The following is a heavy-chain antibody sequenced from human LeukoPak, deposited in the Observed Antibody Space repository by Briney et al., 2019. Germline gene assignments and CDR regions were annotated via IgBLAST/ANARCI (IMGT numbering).Heavy chain of an antibody. V-gene: IGHV4-59*01. CDR1: GGSISSYY. CDR3: ARTEESGYSYRYFGYYYYMDV. CDR2: IYYSGST. J-gene: IGHJ6*03. Sequence: SETLSLTSTVSGGSISSYYWSWIRQPPGKGLEWIGYIYYSGSTHYNPSLKSRVTISVDTSKNQFSLKLSSVTAAGTAVYYCARTEESGYSYRYFGYYYYMDVWGKGTTVTVSS. D-gene: IGHD5-18*01.